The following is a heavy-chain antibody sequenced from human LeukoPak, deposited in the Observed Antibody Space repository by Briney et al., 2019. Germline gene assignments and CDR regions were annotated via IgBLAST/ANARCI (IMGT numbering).Heavy chain of an antibody. J-gene: IGHJ5*02. Sequence: ASVKVSYKASGYTFTSYGISWVRQAPGQGLEWMGWISAYNGNTNYAQKLQGRVTMTTDTSTSTAYMELRSLRSDDAAVYYCARDTDIAVDSGWFDPWGQGTLVTVSS. CDR1: GYTFTSYG. CDR2: ISAYNGNT. CDR3: ARDTDIAVDSGWFDP. V-gene: IGHV1-18*01. D-gene: IGHD6-19*01.